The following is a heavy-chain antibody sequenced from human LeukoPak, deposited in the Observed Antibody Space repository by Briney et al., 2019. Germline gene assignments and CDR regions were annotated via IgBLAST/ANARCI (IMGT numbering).Heavy chain of an antibody. D-gene: IGHD3-22*01. Sequence: PGGSLRLSCAASGFTFSSYGMSWIRQPPGKGLEWIGSIYYSGSTYYNPSLKSRVTISVDTSKNQFSLKLSSVTAADTAVYYCARIMIGYDSSGMLINDAFDIWGQGTMVTVSS. CDR1: GFTFSSYG. V-gene: IGHV4-39*01. CDR3: ARIMIGYDSSGMLINDAFDI. CDR2: IYYSGST. J-gene: IGHJ3*02.